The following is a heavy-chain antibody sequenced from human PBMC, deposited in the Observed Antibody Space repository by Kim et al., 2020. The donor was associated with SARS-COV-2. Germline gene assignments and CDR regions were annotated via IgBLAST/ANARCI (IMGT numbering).Heavy chain of an antibody. V-gene: IGHV3-33*06. CDR1: GFTFSSYG. CDR2: IWYDGSNK. D-gene: IGHD6-19*01. J-gene: IGHJ3*02. CDR3: AKGVIAVAGNDAFDI. Sequence: GGSLRLSCAASGFTFSSYGMHWVRQAPGKGLEWVAVIWYDGSNKYYADSVKGRFTISRDNSKNTLYLQMNSLRAEDTAVYYCAKGVIAVAGNDAFDIWGQGTMVTVSS.